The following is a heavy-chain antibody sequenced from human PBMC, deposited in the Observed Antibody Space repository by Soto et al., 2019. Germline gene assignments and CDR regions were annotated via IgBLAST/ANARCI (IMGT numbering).Heavy chain of an antibody. V-gene: IGHV1-18*01. Sequence: ASVKVSCKASGYTFTSYGISWVRQAPGQGLEWMGWISAYNGNTNYAQKLQGRVTMTTDTSTSTAYMELRSLRSDDTAVYYCAREGIYDILTRYHSNYYYYGMDVWGQGTTVTVSS. D-gene: IGHD3-9*01. CDR1: GYTFTSYG. CDR3: AREGIYDILTRYHSNYYYYGMDV. J-gene: IGHJ6*02. CDR2: ISAYNGNT.